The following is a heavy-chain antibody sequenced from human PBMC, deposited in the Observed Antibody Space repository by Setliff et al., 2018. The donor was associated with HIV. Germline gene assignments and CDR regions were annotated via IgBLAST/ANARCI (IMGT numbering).Heavy chain of an antibody. CDR3: ARDRDRQFNWYLDL. J-gene: IGHJ2*01. CDR2: INNDGSDT. V-gene: IGHV3-74*01. Sequence: PGGSLRLSCAVSGFTFSNDWMHWVRQAPGKGLVWVSCINNDGSDTRYAYFVKGRFTISRDNAKNSLSLQMRGLRAEDTAVYYCARDRDRQFNWYLDLWGRGTLVTVSS. CDR1: GFTFSNDW.